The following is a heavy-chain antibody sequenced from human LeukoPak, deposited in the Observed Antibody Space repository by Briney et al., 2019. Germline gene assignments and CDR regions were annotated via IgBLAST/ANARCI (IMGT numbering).Heavy chain of an antibody. J-gene: IGHJ4*02. D-gene: IGHD3-22*01. V-gene: IGHV3-23*01. CDR3: AKCYYDSSGYSPFDY. Sequence: GGSLRLSCAASGFTFSSYAMSWVRQAPGKGLEWVSAISGSGGSTYYADSVKGRFTISRDNSKNTLYLQMNSLRAEDTAVYYCAKCYYDSSGYSPFDYWDQGTLVTVSS. CDR1: GFTFSSYA. CDR2: ISGSGGST.